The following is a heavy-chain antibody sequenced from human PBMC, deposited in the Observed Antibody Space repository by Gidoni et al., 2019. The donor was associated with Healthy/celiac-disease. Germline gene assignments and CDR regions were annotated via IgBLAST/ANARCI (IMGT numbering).Heavy chain of an antibody. Sequence: QVQLVESGGGVVQPGRSLRLSCAASGFTLSTYGMHWVRQAPGKGLEWVAVISYDGSNKYYADSVKGRFTISRDNSKNTLYLQMNSLRAEDTAVYYCAKVVDSSSWWRKYYYYYGMDVWGQGTTVTVSS. D-gene: IGHD6-13*01. CDR1: GFTLSTYG. V-gene: IGHV3-30*18. CDR3: AKVVDSSSWWRKYYYYYGMDV. J-gene: IGHJ6*02. CDR2: ISYDGSNK.